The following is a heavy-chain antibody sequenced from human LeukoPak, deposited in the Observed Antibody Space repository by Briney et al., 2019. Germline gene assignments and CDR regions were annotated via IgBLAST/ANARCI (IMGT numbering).Heavy chain of an antibody. CDR1: GGSISSSNW. V-gene: IGHV4-4*02. J-gene: IGHJ4*02. CDR2: IYHSGST. Sequence: SETLSLTCAVSGGSISSSNWWSWVRQPPGKGLEWIGEIYHSGSTNYNPSLKSRVTISVDKSKNQFSLKLSSVTAADTAVYYCARQSFPADYYDSSGYYYAFDYWGQGTLVTVSS. CDR3: ARQSFPADYYDSSGYYYAFDY. D-gene: IGHD3-22*01.